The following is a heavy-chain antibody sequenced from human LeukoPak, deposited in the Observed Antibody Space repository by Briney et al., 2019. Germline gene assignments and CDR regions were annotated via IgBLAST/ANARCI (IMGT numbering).Heavy chain of an antibody. CDR3: ARAPPYYSDSSGYYDC. V-gene: IGHV3-66*01. CDR2: IYRGGTT. Sequence: GGSLRLSCAASGFTVSTNYMSWVRQAPGKGLEWVSIIYRGGTTYYADSVKGRFIISRDNSKNTLYLQMNSLRADDTAVYYCARAPPYYSDSSGYYDCWGQGALVTVSS. D-gene: IGHD3-22*01. J-gene: IGHJ4*02. CDR1: GFTVSTNY.